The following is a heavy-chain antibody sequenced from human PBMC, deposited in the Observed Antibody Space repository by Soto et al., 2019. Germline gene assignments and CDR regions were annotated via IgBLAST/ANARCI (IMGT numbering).Heavy chain of an antibody. D-gene: IGHD1-26*01. CDR3: TTNGAARVGTISY. Sequence: VQLVESGGGLVEPGWSLRLSCAASGFTFNNARMSWVRQAPGKGLDWVGRITTKAERGTTDYAASVKGRFTLSRDDSSNTLFLHMNSLKTEDTAVYYCTTNGAARVGTISYWGQGTLVTFSS. CDR2: ITTKAERGTT. J-gene: IGHJ4*02. CDR1: GFTFNNAR. V-gene: IGHV3-15*01.